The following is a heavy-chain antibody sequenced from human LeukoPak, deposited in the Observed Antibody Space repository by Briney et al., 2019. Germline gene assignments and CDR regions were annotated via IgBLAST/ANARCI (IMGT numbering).Heavy chain of an antibody. V-gene: IGHV3-48*03. D-gene: IGHD4-17*01. Sequence: GGSLRLSCAASGFTFSSYEMNWVRQAPGKGLEWVSYISSSGSTIYYADSVKGRFTISRDNSKNTLYLQMNSLRAEDTAVYYCARDRGYGDYVPGPLDYWGQGTLVTVSS. CDR1: GFTFSSYE. CDR3: ARDRGYGDYVPGPLDY. J-gene: IGHJ4*02. CDR2: ISSSGSTI.